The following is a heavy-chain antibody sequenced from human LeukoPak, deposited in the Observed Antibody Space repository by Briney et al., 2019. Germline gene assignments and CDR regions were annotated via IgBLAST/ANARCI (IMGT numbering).Heavy chain of an antibody. CDR3: ARVAAPYYFDY. CDR2: ISGSGGSA. Sequence: WVRQVPGXXLEWVSAISGSGGSAYYADSVKGRFTISRDNSKNTLYLQMNSLRAEDTAVYYCARVAAPYYFDYWGQGTLVTVSS. V-gene: IGHV3-23*01. D-gene: IGHD6-25*01. J-gene: IGHJ4*02.